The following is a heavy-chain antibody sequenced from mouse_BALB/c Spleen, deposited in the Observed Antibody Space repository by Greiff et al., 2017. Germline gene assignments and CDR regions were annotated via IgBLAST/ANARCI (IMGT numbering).Heavy chain of an antibody. CDR1: GYTFTDYW. J-gene: IGHJ1*01. CDR2: IDTSDSYT. V-gene: IGHV1-69*02. CDR3: ARKLYYGYFDV. Sequence: QVQLKQSGPELVKPGASVKMSCKASGYTFTDYWMHWVKQRPGQGLEWIGAIDTSDSYTSYNQKFKGKATLTVDESSSTAYMQLSSLTSEDSAVYYCARKLYYGYFDVWGAGTTVTVSS.